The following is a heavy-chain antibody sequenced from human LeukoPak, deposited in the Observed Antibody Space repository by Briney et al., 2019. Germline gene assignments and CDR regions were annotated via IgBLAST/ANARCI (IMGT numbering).Heavy chain of an antibody. Sequence: ASVKVSCKASGGTFSSYAISWVRQAPGQGLEWMGGIIPIFGTANYAQKFQGRVTITTDESTSTAYMELSSLRSEDTAVYYCAVGGIVVRDFDYWGQGTLVTVSS. CDR2: IIPIFGTA. CDR3: AVGGIVVRDFDY. CDR1: GGTFSSYA. J-gene: IGHJ4*02. D-gene: IGHD2-2*01. V-gene: IGHV1-69*05.